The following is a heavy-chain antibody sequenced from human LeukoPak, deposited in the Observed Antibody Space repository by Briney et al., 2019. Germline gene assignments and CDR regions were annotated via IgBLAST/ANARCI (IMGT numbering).Heavy chain of an antibody. D-gene: IGHD6-13*01. CDR2: IYYSGST. V-gene: IGHV4-59*08. J-gene: IGHJ5*02. Sequence: SETLSLTCTVSGGSISSYYWSWIRQPPGKGLEWIGYIYYSGSTNYNPSLKSRVTISVDTSKNQFSLKLSSVTAADTAVYYCARLAAGWFDPWGQGTLVTVSS. CDR1: GGSISSYY. CDR3: ARLAAGWFDP.